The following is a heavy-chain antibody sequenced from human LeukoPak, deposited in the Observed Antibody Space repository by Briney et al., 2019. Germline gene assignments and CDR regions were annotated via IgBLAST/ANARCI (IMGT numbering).Heavy chain of an antibody. Sequence: SETLSLTCGVSGGSIDITNYWSWVRQPPGKGLEWIGYIDYSGGTNYNPSLKSRVTISVDTSKNQFSLKLSSVTAADTAVYYCARHQLNFDYWGQGILVTVSS. D-gene: IGHD1-1*01. J-gene: IGHJ4*02. V-gene: IGHV4-59*08. CDR2: IDYSGGT. CDR1: GGSIDITNY. CDR3: ARHQLNFDY.